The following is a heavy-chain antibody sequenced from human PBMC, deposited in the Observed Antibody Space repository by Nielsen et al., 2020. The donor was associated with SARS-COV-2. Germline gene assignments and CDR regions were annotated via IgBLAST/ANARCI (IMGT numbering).Heavy chain of an antibody. D-gene: IGHD6-13*01. CDR2: IYYSGST. Sequence: SETLSLTCTVSGGSISSYYWSWIRQPPGKGLEWIGYIYYSGSTNYNPSLKSRVTISVDTSKNQFSLKLSSVTAADTAVYYCARSPKGSSSWPFDYWGQGTLVTVSS. CDR3: ARSPKGSSSWPFDY. J-gene: IGHJ4*02. V-gene: IGHV4-59*01. CDR1: GGSISSYY.